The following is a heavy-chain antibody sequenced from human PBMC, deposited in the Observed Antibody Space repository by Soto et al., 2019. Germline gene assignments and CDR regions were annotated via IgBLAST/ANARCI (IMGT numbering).Heavy chain of an antibody. CDR3: AIPLPKQQLVRGAFDH. D-gene: IGHD6-13*01. V-gene: IGHV1-69*01. Sequence: QVQLVQSGAEVKKPGSSVKLSRKTSGGTFRNYAINWVRQAPGQGLEWMGGSIPVFGTANYAQTFQGRFTIPADESTSTAYMELSSLRSEDTAVYYCAIPLPKQQLVRGAFDHWGQGTLVTVAS. CDR2: SIPVFGTA. J-gene: IGHJ4*02. CDR1: GGTFRNYA.